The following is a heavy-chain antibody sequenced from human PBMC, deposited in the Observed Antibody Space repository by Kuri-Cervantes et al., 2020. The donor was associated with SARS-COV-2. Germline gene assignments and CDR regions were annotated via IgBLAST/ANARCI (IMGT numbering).Heavy chain of an antibody. CDR2: IYHSGST. V-gene: IGHV4-4*02. D-gene: IGHD3-16*02. J-gene: IGHJ6*02. Sequence: SETLSLTCAVSGASFSSITWWSWVRQPPGKGLQWIGEIYHSGSTNYNPSLKSRVTISIDKSKNQFSLKLTSVTAADTAVYFCARDWHGMISFGGAIDPNRYYDYGMDVWGQGTTVTVSS. CDR1: GASFSSITW. CDR3: ARDWHGMISFGGAIDPNRYYDYGMDV.